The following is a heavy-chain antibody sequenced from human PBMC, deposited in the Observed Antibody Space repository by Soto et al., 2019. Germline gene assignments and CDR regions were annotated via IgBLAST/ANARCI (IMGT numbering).Heavy chain of an antibody. J-gene: IGHJ3*02. CDR1: GGSINNYY. D-gene: IGHD3-16*01. CDR3: ARHLGVLTRDALDI. V-gene: IGHV4-59*08. CDR2: ISYSGAT. Sequence: SETLSLTCTVSGGSINNYYWTWMRQFPGKGLEWIGYISYSGATNYNPSLRSRSTISLDTSKKQFSLNLHSLTAADTAMYYCARHLGVLTRDALDIWGRGTMVTVSS.